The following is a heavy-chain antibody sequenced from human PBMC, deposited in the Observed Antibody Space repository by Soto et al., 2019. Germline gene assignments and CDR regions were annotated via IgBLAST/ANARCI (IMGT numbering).Heavy chain of an antibody. J-gene: IGHJ5*02. CDR3: ARAPYYDFWSGYFDDWFDP. CDR2: IKQDGSEK. Sequence: GGSLRLSCAASGFTFSSYWMSWVHQAPGKGLEWVANIKQDGSEKYYVDSVKGRFTISRDNAKNSLYLQMNSLRAEDTAVYYCARAPYYDFWSGYFDDWFDPWGQGTMVTVSS. V-gene: IGHV3-7*03. CDR1: GFTFSSYW. D-gene: IGHD3-3*01.